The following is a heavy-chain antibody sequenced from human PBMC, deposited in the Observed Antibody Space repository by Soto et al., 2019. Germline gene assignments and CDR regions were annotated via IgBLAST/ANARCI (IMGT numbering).Heavy chain of an antibody. CDR3: AKEVVYSGYYYYGMDV. D-gene: IGHD2-15*01. V-gene: IGHV3-30*18. CDR1: GYTFSRYG. Sequence: QVQLVESGGGVVQPGRALRLSCAASGYTFSRYGMHWVRQARGKEMEWVAVISYDGSNKYYADSVKGRFTISRDNSKNTLYLQMNSLRAEDTAVYYCAKEVVYSGYYYYGMDVWGQGTTVTVSS. CDR2: ISYDGSNK. J-gene: IGHJ6*02.